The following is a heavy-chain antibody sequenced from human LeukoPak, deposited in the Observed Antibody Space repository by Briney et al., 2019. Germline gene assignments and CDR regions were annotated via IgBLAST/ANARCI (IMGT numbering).Heavy chain of an antibody. CDR2: INHSGST. CDR3: ARRRQYDSSLFWNFDL. V-gene: IGHV4-34*01. D-gene: IGHD6-6*01. Sequence: SETLSLTCAVYGGSFSGYYWSWIRQSPGKGLEWIGEINHSGSTNYNPSPKSRVTISVDTSKNQFSLKLSSVTAADTAVYYCARRRQYDSSLFWNFDLWGRGTLVTVSS. CDR1: GGSFSGYY. J-gene: IGHJ2*01.